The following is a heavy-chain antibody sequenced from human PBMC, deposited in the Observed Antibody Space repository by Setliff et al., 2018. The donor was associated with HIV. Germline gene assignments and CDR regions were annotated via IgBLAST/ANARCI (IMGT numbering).Heavy chain of an antibody. CDR3: VTDGPGTHGPADY. CDR2: ISSRSSNI. J-gene: IGHJ4*02. V-gene: IGHV3-11*04. Sequence: GGSLRLSCAVSGFSFSDYFMTWIRQAPGKGLEWVSYISSRSSNIFYAESVKGRFTISRDNAKNSLYLQMNSLRVEDTAVYYCVTDGPGTHGPADYWGQGTLVTVSS. CDR1: GFSFSDYF.